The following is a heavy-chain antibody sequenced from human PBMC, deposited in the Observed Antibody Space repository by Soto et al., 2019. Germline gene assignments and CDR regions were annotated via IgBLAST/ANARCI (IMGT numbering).Heavy chain of an antibody. CDR3: AREQLWNVDY. D-gene: IGHD5-18*01. CDR1: GYXXTSYG. CDR2: ISAYNGNT. V-gene: IGHV1-18*04. J-gene: IGHJ4*02. Sequence: QVQLVXXXXEVKKPGASVKVSCKASGYXXTSYGISWVRQAPXQXLEWMGWISAYNGNTNYAQKLQGRVTMTTDTSTSTAYMELRSLRSDDTAVYYCAREQLWNVDYWGQGTLVTVSS.